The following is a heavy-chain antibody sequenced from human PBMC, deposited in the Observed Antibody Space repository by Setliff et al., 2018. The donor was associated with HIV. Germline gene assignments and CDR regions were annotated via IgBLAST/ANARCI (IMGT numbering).Heavy chain of an antibody. CDR2: MNSNSGNK. D-gene: IGHD3-22*01. Sequence: ASVKVSCKASGYTFTSKXXXXXRQATGQGLEWMGWMNSNSGNKGYAQKFQGRVTMTRDTSITPAYMDLSRQTSDDTAQSYFAKKNHYDRFLDHWGQGTLVTVSS. V-gene: IGHV1-2*02. J-gene: IGHJ5*02. CDR1: GYTFTSKX. CDR3: AKKNHYDRFLDH.